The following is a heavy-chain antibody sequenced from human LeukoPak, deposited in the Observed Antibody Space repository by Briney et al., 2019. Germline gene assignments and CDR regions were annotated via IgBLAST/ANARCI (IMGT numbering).Heavy chain of an antibody. V-gene: IGHV1-18*01. CDR2: INVYNGNT. J-gene: IGHJ4*02. Sequence: GASVKVSPKASGYTFASYSISWVRQAPGQGLEWMGWINVYNGNTNYPQKLEGRVTMTTDTSTSTAYMELRSLRSDDTAMYYCARALYSSSWYFDYWGQGTLVTVSS. D-gene: IGHD6-13*01. CDR3: ARALYSSSWYFDY. CDR1: GYTFASYS.